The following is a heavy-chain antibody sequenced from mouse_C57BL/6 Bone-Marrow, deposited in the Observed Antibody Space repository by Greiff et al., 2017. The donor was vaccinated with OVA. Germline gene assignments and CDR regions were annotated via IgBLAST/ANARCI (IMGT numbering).Heavy chain of an antibody. CDR2: ISYDGSN. CDR3: AREGILLDYFDY. Sequence: DVKLQESGPGLVKPSQSLSLTCSVTGYSITSGYYWNWIRQFPGNKLEWMGYISYDGSNNYNPSLKNRISITRDTSKNQFFLKLNSVTTEDTATYYCAREGILLDYFDYWGQGTTLTVSS. CDR1: GYSITSGYY. V-gene: IGHV3-6*01. D-gene: IGHD1-1*02. J-gene: IGHJ2*01.